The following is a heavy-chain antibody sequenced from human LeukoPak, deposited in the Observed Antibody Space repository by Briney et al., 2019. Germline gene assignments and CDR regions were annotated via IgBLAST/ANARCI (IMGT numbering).Heavy chain of an antibody. V-gene: IGHV1-69*04. D-gene: IGHD5-24*01. J-gene: IGHJ4*02. Sequence: SVKVSCKASGGTFSSYAISWVRQAPGQGLEWMGRIIPILGIANYAQKLQGRVSITADKSTSTAYMELSSLRSEDTAVYYCARTGGYNPLDYWGQGTLVTVSS. CDR1: GGTFSSYA. CDR2: IIPILGIA. CDR3: ARTGGYNPLDY.